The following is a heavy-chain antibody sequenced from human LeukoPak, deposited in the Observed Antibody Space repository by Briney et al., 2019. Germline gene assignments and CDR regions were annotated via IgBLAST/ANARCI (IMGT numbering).Heavy chain of an antibody. CDR3: ARGPLRDRLRIAVAGYFDY. Sequence: PSETLSLTCTVSGGSISSYYWSWIRQPAWKGLEWIGRIYTSGSTNYNPSLKSRVTMSVDTSKNQFSLKLSSVTAADTAVYYCARGPLRDRLRIAVAGYFDYWGQGTLVTVSS. D-gene: IGHD6-19*01. CDR1: GGSISSYY. V-gene: IGHV4-4*07. CDR2: IYTSGST. J-gene: IGHJ4*02.